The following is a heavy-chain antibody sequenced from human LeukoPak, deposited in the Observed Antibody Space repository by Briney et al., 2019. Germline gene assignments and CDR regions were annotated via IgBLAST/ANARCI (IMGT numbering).Heavy chain of an antibody. CDR1: GYTFTSYD. J-gene: IGHJ4*02. D-gene: IGHD6-19*01. CDR3: ARGLEDPSGWWWWYFDH. CDR2: MNPDSGNT. Sequence: ASVKVSCKASGYTFTSYDINWVRQATGQGLEWMGWMNPDSGNTGYAQNFQGRVTITRNTSISTVYVELSSLRSEDTAVYYCARGLEDPSGWWWWYFDHWGQGTLVTVSS. V-gene: IGHV1-8*03.